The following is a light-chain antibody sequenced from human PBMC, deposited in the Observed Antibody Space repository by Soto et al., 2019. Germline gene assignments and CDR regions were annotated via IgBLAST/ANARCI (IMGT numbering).Light chain of an antibody. V-gene: IGKV3-20*01. Sequence: DIVLTQSPGTLSLSPGERATLSCRASQSVRGNSLAWYQHKPGQAPRLLIYGASARATGISDRFSGSGSGTDFTLTISRLEPEDFALYYCLQYGGSPQTFGQGT. J-gene: IGKJ1*01. CDR1: QSVRGNS. CDR3: LQYGGSPQT. CDR2: GAS.